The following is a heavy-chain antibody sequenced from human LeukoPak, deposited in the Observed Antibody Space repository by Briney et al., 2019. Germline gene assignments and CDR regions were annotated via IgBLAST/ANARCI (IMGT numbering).Heavy chain of an antibody. CDR3: ARGSGGWKPYDY. CDR2: IYYSGST. D-gene: IGHD1-1*01. J-gene: IGHJ4*02. Sequence: SETLSLTCTVSGGSISSYYWSWIRQLPGKGLEWIGYIYYSGSTNYNPSLKSRVTISVDTSKNQFSLKLSSVTAADTAVYYCARGSGGWKPYDYWGQGTLVTVSS. CDR1: GGSISSYY. V-gene: IGHV4-59*01.